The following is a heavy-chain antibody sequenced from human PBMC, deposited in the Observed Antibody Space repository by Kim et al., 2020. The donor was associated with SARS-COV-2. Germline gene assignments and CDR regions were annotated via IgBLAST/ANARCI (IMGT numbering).Heavy chain of an antibody. V-gene: IGHV4-59*01. CDR3: ARTSHYDSISYYFDL. Sequence: SETLSLTCTXSGGSMSGFHWSWIRQPPGKGLEWIGYIYYSGSTSYRSSLKSRVTMSVDTSNNQLSLNLRSVAAADTAVYFCARTSHYDSISYYFDLWGQGTLVTVSS. CDR1: GGSMSGFH. J-gene: IGHJ4*02. CDR2: IYYSGST. D-gene: IGHD3-22*01.